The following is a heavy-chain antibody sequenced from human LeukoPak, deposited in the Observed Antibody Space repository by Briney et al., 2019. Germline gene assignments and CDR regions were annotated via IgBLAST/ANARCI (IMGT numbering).Heavy chain of an antibody. CDR1: GFTFSNYA. D-gene: IGHD6-6*01. CDR2: ISGSGGST. Sequence: GGSLRLSCAASGFTFSNYAMSWVRQAPGKGLEGVSGISGSGGSTYYADSVKGRFTISRDNSKNTLYLQMNSLRAEDTAVYYCAKTYTSSYSYYYMDVWGKGTSVTVSS. J-gene: IGHJ6*03. V-gene: IGHV3-23*01. CDR3: AKTYTSSYSYYYMDV.